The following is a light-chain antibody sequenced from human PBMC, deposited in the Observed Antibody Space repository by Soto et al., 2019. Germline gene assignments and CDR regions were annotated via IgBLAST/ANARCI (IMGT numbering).Light chain of an antibody. J-gene: IGLJ1*01. V-gene: IGLV1-51*02. CDR3: GTWDSRLNAHV. Sequence: QSALPRPPSVSAAPGEKVIISCSGGTSNIGNNFACSYQHLPGTAPKLLIYEDDKRASGIPDRFSGSRSGTSATLGITGLQTGDEADYYCGTWDSRLNAHVFGTGTKVTVL. CDR1: TSNIGNNF. CDR2: EDD.